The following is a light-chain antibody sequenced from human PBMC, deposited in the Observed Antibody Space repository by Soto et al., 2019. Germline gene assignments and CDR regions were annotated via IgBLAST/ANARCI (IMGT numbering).Light chain of an antibody. CDR2: GAS. V-gene: IGKV3-20*01. CDR1: QSVSSSY. Sequence: EIVLTQSPGTLSLSPGERATLSCRASQSVSSSYLAWYQQKPGQAPRLLIYGASNKATGIPDRFSGSGYGTDFTLTISRLEPEDFAVYFCQHYGNSPPFTFGQGTKVDIK. CDR3: QHYGNSPPFT. J-gene: IGKJ2*01.